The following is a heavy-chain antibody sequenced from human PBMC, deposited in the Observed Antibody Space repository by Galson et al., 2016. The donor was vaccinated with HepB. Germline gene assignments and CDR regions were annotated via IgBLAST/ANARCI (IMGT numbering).Heavy chain of an antibody. CDR2: IWNDGSKK. CDR3: TKDLGAGATGTYD. V-gene: IGHV3-33*06. Sequence: SLRLSCAASGFTFSNGGMHWVRQAPGKGLEWVAVIWNDGSKKYYADSVKGRFTISRDNSKSTLFLQMNSLTIEDTALYYCTKDLGAGATGTYDWGQGTLVAVSS. D-gene: IGHD3-10*01. J-gene: IGHJ4*02. CDR1: GFTFSNGG.